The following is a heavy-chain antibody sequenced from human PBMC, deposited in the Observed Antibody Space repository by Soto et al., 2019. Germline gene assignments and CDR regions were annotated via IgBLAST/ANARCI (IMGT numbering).Heavy chain of an antibody. D-gene: IGHD3-3*01. J-gene: IGHJ5*02. CDR2: IYYSGST. CDR3: ARLGLRFLEWLLYGVLAP. V-gene: IGHV4-39*01. CDR1: GGSISSSSYY. Sequence: SETLSLTCIVSGGSISSSSYYWGWIRQPPGKGLEWIGSIYYSGSTYYNPSLKSRVTISVDTSKNQFSLKLSSVTAADTAVYYCARLGLRFLEWLLYGVLAPWGQGTLVTVSS.